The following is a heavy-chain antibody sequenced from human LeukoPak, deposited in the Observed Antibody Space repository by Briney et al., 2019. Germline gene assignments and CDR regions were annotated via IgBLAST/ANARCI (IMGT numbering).Heavy chain of an antibody. D-gene: IGHD6-19*01. Sequence: SETLSLTCTVSGYSISSGYYWSWIRQPPGKGLEWIGEINHSGSTNYNPSLKSRVTISVDTSKNQFSLKLSSVTAADTAVYYCARVGQWLFPTDYWGQGTLVTVSS. CDR3: ARVGQWLFPTDY. V-gene: IGHV4-38-2*02. J-gene: IGHJ4*02. CDR2: INHSGST. CDR1: GYSISSGYY.